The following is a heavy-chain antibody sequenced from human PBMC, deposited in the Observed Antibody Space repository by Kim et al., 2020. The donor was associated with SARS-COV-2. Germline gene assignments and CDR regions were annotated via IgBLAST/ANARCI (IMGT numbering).Heavy chain of an antibody. J-gene: IGHJ4*02. CDR3: ARFRLRGDYYDY. D-gene: IGHD4-17*01. Sequence: YYPGSVKGRFTISRENAKNSLYLQMNSLRAGDTAVYYCARFRLRGDYYDYWGQGTLVTVSS. V-gene: IGHV3-13*01.